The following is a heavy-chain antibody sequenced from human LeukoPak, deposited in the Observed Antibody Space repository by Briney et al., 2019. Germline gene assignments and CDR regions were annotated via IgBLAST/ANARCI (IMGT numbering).Heavy chain of an antibody. V-gene: IGHV1-2*02. CDR2: INPNSGGT. CDR1: GYTFTGCY. CDR3: ARDRSSITMYSSGLTYYFDY. J-gene: IGHJ4*02. Sequence: ASVKVSCKASGYTFTGCYMHWVRQAPGQGLEWMGWINPNSGGTNYAQKFQGRVTMTRDTSISTAYMELSRLRSDDTAVYYCARDRSSITMYSSGLTYYFDYWGQATLVTFSS. D-gene: IGHD6-19*01.